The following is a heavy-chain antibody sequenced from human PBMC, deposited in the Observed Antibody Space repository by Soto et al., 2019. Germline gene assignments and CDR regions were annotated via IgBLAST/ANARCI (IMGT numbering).Heavy chain of an antibody. CDR1: GFSLNSYA. Sequence: QVQLVESGGGVVQPGRSLTLSCAASGFSLNSYAMHWVRQAPGKGLEWVAVISYDGSSILYGDSVKGLFTNSRDNSNNAVDLQMDSLRTEDTAVYYCESDGSSHTCYRRGGMDVWGKGTTGTVSS. CDR2: ISYDGSSI. CDR3: ESDGSSHTCYRRGGMDV. V-gene: IGHV3-30-3*01. J-gene: IGHJ6*04. D-gene: IGHD2-2*02.